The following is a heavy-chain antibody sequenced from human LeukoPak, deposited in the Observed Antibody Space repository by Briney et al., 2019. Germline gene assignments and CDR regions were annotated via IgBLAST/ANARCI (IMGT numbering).Heavy chain of an antibody. Sequence: SVKVSCKASAGTFSSYAISWVRQAPGQGLEWMGRIIPIFGTANYAQKFQGRVTITTDESTSTAYMELSSLRSEDTAVYYCARDDSSGYYPFDYWGQGTLVTVSS. J-gene: IGHJ4*02. CDR1: AGTFSSYA. CDR2: IIPIFGTA. V-gene: IGHV1-69*05. CDR3: ARDDSSGYYPFDY. D-gene: IGHD3-22*01.